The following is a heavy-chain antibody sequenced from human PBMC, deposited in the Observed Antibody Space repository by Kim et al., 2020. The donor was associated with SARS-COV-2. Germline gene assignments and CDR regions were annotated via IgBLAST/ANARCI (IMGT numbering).Heavy chain of an antibody. Sequence: DSVKGRVTISRDNAKNSLYLQMNSLRAEDTALYYCAKDVRYFDWLGYFDYWGQGTLVTVSS. J-gene: IGHJ4*02. V-gene: IGHV3-9*01. CDR3: AKDVRYFDWLGYFDY. D-gene: IGHD3-9*01.